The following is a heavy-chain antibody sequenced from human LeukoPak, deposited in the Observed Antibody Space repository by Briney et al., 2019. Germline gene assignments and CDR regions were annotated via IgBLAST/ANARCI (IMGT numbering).Heavy chain of an antibody. D-gene: IGHD3-10*01. J-gene: IGHJ4*02. CDR3: AKDRFYGSGSYTFDS. Sequence: GGSLRLSCTASGFTFSSYAMNWVRQAPGKGLEWVSGIGAGGTFTYYADSVKGRFTIFRDNSRNTLYLQMNSLRAEDSAVYYCAKDRFYGSGSYTFDSWGQGTLVIVSS. CDR2: IGAGGTFT. V-gene: IGHV3-23*01. CDR1: GFTFSSYA.